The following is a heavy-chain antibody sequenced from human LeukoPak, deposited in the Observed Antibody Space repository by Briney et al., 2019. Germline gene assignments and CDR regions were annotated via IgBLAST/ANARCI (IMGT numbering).Heavy chain of an antibody. CDR3: VKGGAVAGTFEF. CDR1: GFTFRNYY. CDR2: ISTSSSQK. Sequence: PGGSLRLSCAASGFTFRNYYMIWVRQAPGKGLEWVSSISTSSSQKNYADSVKGRFSISRDNAKNSLYLEMKSLRAEDTALYYCVKGGAVAGTFEFWGQGTLVTVSS. D-gene: IGHD6-19*01. V-gene: IGHV3-21*04. J-gene: IGHJ4*02.